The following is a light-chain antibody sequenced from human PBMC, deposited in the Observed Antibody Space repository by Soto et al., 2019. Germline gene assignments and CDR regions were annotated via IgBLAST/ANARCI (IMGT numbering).Light chain of an antibody. CDR1: SSNIGAGYD. Sequence: QSVLTQPPSVSGAPGQRVTISCTGSSSNIGAGYDVHWYQQIPGTAPKLLISGHNNRPSGVPDRFFGSKSGTSASLTIIGLQAEDGADYYCQSYDSSLSGSGVFGGGTKLTVL. CDR2: GHN. V-gene: IGLV1-40*01. J-gene: IGLJ3*02. CDR3: QSYDSSLSGSGV.